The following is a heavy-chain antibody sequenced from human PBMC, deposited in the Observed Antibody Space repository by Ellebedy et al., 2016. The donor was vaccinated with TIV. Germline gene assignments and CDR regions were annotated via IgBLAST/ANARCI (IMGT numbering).Heavy chain of an antibody. Sequence: GESLKISCTGSGYTFSDYWIAWVRQMPGKGLEWMGIIYPRDSDVRYSPSFQGQVTISADKSINTAYLQWNSLKASDTAIYYCARSRYVISRADYWGQGTLVSVSS. D-gene: IGHD3-16*01. CDR1: GYTFSDYW. CDR2: IYPRDSDV. CDR3: ARSRYVISRADY. V-gene: IGHV5-51*01. J-gene: IGHJ4*02.